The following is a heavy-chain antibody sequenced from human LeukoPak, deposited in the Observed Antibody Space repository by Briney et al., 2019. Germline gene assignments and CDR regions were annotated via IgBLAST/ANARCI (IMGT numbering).Heavy chain of an antibody. D-gene: IGHD3-10*01. J-gene: IGHJ5*02. CDR3: ARGGTMVRGVIIRYWFDP. CDR2: MNPNSGNT. CDR1: GYTFTSYD. Sequence: GASVKVSCKASGYTFTSYDINWVRQATGQGLEWMGWMNPNSGNTGYAQKFQGRVTMTRNTSISTAYMELSSLRSEDTAAYYCARGGTMVRGVIIRYWFDPWGQGTLVTVSS. V-gene: IGHV1-8*01.